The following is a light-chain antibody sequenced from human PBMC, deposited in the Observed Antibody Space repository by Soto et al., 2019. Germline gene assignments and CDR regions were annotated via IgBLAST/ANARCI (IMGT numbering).Light chain of an antibody. CDR1: SSNIGAGYD. Sequence: QSVLTQPPSVSGAPGQRVTISCTGSSSNIGAGYDVHWYQQLPGTAPKLLIYGNSNRPSGVPDRFSGSKSGTSAFLAITGLQAEDEADYYCQSYDSSLSGLVVFGGGTKRTVL. CDR3: QSYDSSLSGLVV. V-gene: IGLV1-40*01. J-gene: IGLJ2*01. CDR2: GNS.